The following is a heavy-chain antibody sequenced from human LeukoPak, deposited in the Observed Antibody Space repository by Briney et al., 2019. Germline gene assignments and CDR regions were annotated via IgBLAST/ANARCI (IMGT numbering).Heavy chain of an antibody. CDR3: AKEAVAGRGDWFDP. Sequence: GGSLILSWAASGFTFSSYGMHWVRQAPGKGLELGAVISYDGSNKYYADSVKGRFTISRDNSKNTLYLQMNSLRAEDTAVYYCAKEAVAGRGDWFDPWGQGTLVTVSS. D-gene: IGHD6-19*01. CDR2: ISYDGSNK. V-gene: IGHV3-30*18. J-gene: IGHJ5*02. CDR1: GFTFSSYG.